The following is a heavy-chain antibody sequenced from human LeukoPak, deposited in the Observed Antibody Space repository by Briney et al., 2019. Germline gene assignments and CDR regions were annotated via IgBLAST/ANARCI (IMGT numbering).Heavy chain of an antibody. CDR1: GFTFSSYA. Sequence: PGGSPRLSCAASGFTFSSYAMSWVRQAPGKGLEWVSAISGSGGSTYYADSVKGRFTISRDNSKNTLYLQMNSLRAEDTAVYYCAKGYCSGGSCYMWYYYYGMDVWGQGTTVTVSS. D-gene: IGHD2-15*01. CDR2: ISGSGGST. J-gene: IGHJ6*02. V-gene: IGHV3-23*01. CDR3: AKGYCSGGSCYMWYYYYGMDV.